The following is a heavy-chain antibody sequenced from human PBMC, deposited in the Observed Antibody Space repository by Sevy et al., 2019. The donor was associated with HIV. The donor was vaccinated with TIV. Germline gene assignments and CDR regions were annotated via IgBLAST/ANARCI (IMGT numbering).Heavy chain of an antibody. CDR2: IYHRGTT. CDR3: AAVAGTDILGYYFDF. V-gene: IGHV4-4*02. D-gene: IGHD6-19*01. J-gene: IGHJ4*02. CDR1: GLSISGSYW. Sequence: SETLSLTCAVSGLSISGSYWWSWVRQPPRKGLEWIGEIYHRGTTNYNPSLKSRVTISVDKSKNQFSLKLSSVTAADTAVYYYAAVAGTDILGYYFDFWGQGTLVTVSS.